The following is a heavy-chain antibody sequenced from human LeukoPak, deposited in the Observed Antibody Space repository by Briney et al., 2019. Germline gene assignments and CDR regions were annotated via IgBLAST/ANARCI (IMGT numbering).Heavy chain of an antibody. V-gene: IGHV3-72*01. CDR2: TRNKANSYTT. CDR1: GFTFSDHY. D-gene: IGHD5-24*01. Sequence: GGSLRLSCAASGFTFSDHYMDWVRQAPGKGLEWVGRTRNKANSYTTEYAASVKGRFTISRDGSKNSLYLQMNSLKTEDTAVYYCAREKMATIPYYYYYMDVWGKGTTVTISS. CDR3: AREKMATIPYYYYYMDV. J-gene: IGHJ6*03.